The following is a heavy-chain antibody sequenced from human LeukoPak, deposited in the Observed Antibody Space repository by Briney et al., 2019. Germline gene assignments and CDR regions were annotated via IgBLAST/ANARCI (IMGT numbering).Heavy chain of an antibody. CDR2: IKEDGSEK. CDR3: ASGRQLGY. J-gene: IGHJ4*02. V-gene: IGHV3-7*01. Sequence: GGSLRLSCAASGFTFSNYWMSWVRHAPGKALERVANIKEDGSEKYYVDSVKGRFTISRDNARNSLYLQMNSLRAEDTAVYYCASGRQLGYWGQGTLVTVSS. CDR1: GFTFSNYW. D-gene: IGHD6-13*01.